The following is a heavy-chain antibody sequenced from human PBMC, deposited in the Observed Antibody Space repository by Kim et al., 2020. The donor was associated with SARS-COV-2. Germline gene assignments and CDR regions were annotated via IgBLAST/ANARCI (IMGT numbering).Heavy chain of an antibody. D-gene: IGHD2-15*01. CDR1: GGSISSYY. CDR2: IYYSGST. V-gene: IGHV4-59*13. J-gene: IGHJ6*02. Sequence: SETLSLTCTVSGGSISSYYWSWIRQPPGKGLEWIGYIYYSGSTNYNPSLKSRVTISVDTSKNQFSLKLSSVTAADTAVYYCARGGSPSGYYYGMDVWGQGTPVTVSS. CDR3: ARGGSPSGYYYGMDV.